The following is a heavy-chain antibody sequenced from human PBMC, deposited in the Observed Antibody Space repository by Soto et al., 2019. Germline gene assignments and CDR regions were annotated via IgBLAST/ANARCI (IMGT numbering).Heavy chain of an antibody. J-gene: IGHJ4*01. D-gene: IGHD4-17*01. CDR3: ASRETTETTIDY. CDR1: GGTFSSYT. V-gene: IGHV1-69*02. CDR2: IIPILGIA. Sequence: QVQLVQSGAEVKKPGSSVKVSCKASGGTFSSYTISWVRQAPGQGLEWMGRIIPILGIANYAQKFQGRVTITAEKGTGTGYMELSTLRSDDPAVYDCASRETTETTIDYWGHGTLVTVSS.